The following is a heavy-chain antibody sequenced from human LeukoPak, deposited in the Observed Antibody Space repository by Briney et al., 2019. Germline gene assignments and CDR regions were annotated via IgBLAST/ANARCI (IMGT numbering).Heavy chain of an antibody. CDR1: GGSISSSSYY. J-gene: IGHJ4*02. CDR3: ARAQWLVPYYFDY. Sequence: PSETLSLTCTVSGGSISSSSYYWGWIRQPPGKGLEWIGSIYYSGSTYYNPSLKSRVTISVDTSKNQFSLKLSSVTAADTAVYYCARAQWLVPYYFDYWGQGTLVTVSS. D-gene: IGHD6-19*01. CDR2: IYYSGST. V-gene: IGHV4-39*07.